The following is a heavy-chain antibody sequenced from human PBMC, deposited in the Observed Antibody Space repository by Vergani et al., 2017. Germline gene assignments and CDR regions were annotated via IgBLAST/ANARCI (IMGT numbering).Heavy chain of an antibody. J-gene: IGHJ4*02. D-gene: IGHD7-27*01. Sequence: QVQLQESGPGLVKPSETLSLTCAVSGYSISSGYYWVWTRQPPGKGLEWIGSIYHSWSPYYNPSLKSRGTISVDTSKNQFSLKLSSVTAADTAVYYCARVRAGDHYFDYWGQGTLVTVSS. CDR2: IYHSWSP. V-gene: IGHV4-38-2*01. CDR3: ARVRAGDHYFDY. CDR1: GYSISSGYY.